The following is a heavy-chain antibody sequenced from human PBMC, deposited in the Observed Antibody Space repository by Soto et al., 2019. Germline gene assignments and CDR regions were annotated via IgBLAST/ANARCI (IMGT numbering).Heavy chain of an antibody. CDR1: GGSISSSSYY. D-gene: IGHD6-19*01. Sequence: QLQLQESGPGLVKPSETLSLTCTVSGGSISSSSYYWGWIRQPPGKGLEWIGSIYYSGSTYYNPSLKSRVTISVDTSKNQFSLKLSSVTAADTAVYYCASSSGWYDWFDPWGQGTLVTVSS. V-gene: IGHV4-39*01. CDR3: ASSSGWYDWFDP. CDR2: IYYSGST. J-gene: IGHJ5*02.